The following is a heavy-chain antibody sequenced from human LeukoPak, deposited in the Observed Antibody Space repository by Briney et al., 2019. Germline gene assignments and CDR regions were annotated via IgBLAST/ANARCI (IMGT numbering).Heavy chain of an antibody. CDR3: TTGIDDGGGY. V-gene: IGHV3-15*07. D-gene: IGHD3-10*01. Sequence: GGSLRLSCTASGFTYNKVWMNWVRQAPGKGLEWVGRIKTIREGETTDYAAPVEGRFTISRDDSKNRLHLEMERLGIDDTGIYYCTTGIDDGGGYWGQGTLVTVSS. CDR1: GFTYNKVW. CDR2: IKTIREGETT. J-gene: IGHJ4*02.